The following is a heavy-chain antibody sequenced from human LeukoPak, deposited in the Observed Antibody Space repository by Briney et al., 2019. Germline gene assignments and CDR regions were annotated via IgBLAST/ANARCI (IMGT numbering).Heavy chain of an antibody. CDR3: AKDLWYYYGSGPFDY. CDR2: ISAYNGNT. V-gene: IGHV1-18*04. D-gene: IGHD3-10*01. Sequence: ASVKVSCKASGYIFTAYYLHWVRQAPGQGLEWMGWISAYNGNTNYAQKLQGRVTMTTDTSTSTAYMELRSLRSDDTAVYYCAKDLWYYYGSGPFDYWGQGTLVTVSS. J-gene: IGHJ4*02. CDR1: GYIFTAYY.